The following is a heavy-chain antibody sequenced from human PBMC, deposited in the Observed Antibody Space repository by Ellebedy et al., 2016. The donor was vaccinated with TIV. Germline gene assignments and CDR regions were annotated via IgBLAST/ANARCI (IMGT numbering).Heavy chain of an antibody. CDR2: IWYDGSNK. D-gene: IGHD3-10*01. J-gene: IGHJ4*02. CDR3: GRLRGSYFDS. V-gene: IGHV3-33*08. Sequence: GGSLRLXXAASGFTFSSHGMHWVRQAPGKGLEWVALIWYDGSNKYYADSVKGRFTISRDNSKNMVYLQMNSLIADDTAVYYCGRLRGSYFDSWGQGTLVTVSS. CDR1: GFTFSSHG.